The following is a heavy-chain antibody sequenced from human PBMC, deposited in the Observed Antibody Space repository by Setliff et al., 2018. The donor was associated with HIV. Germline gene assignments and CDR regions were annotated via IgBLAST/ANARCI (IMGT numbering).Heavy chain of an antibody. Sequence: SETPSLTCTVSGYSISTAYYWGWIRQSPGKGLEWIGGFHHSGSAHYNPSLKSRVTISGQTSKNQFSLNLTSVTAADTAVYYCARLGYSGSLVGAFDIWGQGTMVTVSS. CDR1: GYSISTAYY. V-gene: IGHV4-38-2*02. CDR2: FHHSGSA. J-gene: IGHJ3*02. CDR3: ARLGYSGSLVGAFDI. D-gene: IGHD1-26*01.